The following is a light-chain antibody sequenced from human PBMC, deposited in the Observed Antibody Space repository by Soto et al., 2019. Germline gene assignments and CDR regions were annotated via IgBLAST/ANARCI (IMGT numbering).Light chain of an antibody. V-gene: IGLV3-1*01. Sequence: YELTQPPSVSVSPGQKASITCPGDKLGDKYACWYQQKPGPSPVLVIYQDSKRPSGIPERFSGSNSGNTATLTISGTQAMDEADYYCQAWDSSTYVFGTGTKVTVL. CDR2: QDS. J-gene: IGLJ1*01. CDR3: QAWDSSTYV. CDR1: KLGDKY.